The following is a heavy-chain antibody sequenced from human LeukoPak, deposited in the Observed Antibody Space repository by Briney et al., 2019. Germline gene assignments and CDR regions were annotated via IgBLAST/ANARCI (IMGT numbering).Heavy chain of an antibody. J-gene: IGHJ4*02. CDR2: ISSSGTTI. V-gene: IGHV3-11*04. CDR3: ARGDCSSTSCYYFDY. D-gene: IGHD2-2*01. Sequence: GGSLRLSCAASGFTFSAHYMSWIRQAPGKGLEWVSYISSSGTTIYYADSVKGRFTISRDNAKNSLYLQMNSLRTEDTAVYYCARGDCSSTSCYYFDYRGQGTLVTVSS. CDR1: GFTFSAHY.